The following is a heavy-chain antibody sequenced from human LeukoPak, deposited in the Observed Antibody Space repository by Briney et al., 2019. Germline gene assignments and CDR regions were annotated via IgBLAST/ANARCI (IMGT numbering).Heavy chain of an antibody. D-gene: IGHD3-22*01. CDR1: GGSISSHY. J-gene: IGHJ4*02. V-gene: IGHV4-59*11. CDR2: IYYSGST. CDR3: ARIMHSYYYDSSGYVDY. Sequence: SETLSLTCTVSGGSISSHYWSWIRQPPGKGLEWIGDIYYSGSTNYNPSLKSRVTISVDTSKNQFSLKLSSVTAADTAVYYCARIMHSYYYDSSGYVDYWGQGTLVTVSS.